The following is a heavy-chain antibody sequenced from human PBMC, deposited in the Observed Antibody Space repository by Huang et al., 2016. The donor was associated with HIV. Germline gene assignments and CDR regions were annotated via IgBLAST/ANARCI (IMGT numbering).Heavy chain of an antibody. V-gene: IGHV3-74*01. D-gene: IGHD3-22*01. CDR2: INSDGSSS. CDR3: VRDPRIQSWLNYFDY. J-gene: IGHJ4*02. Sequence: EVQLVESGGGLVQPVGSLRLSCAASGFTFSSYWMHWVRQAPGKGLVWVSRINSDGSSSGYADSVKGRFTISRDNAKNTLYLQMNSLRAEDTAVYYCVRDPRIQSWLNYFDYWGQGTLVSVSS. CDR1: GFTFSSYW.